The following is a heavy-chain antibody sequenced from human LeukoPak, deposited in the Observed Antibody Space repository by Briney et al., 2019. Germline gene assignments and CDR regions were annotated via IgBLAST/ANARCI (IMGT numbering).Heavy chain of an antibody. CDR3: ARCTTGRTFGSLREIKRSREIDY. J-gene: IGHJ4*02. D-gene: IGHD1-1*01. CDR2: VSGCSSYI. V-gene: IGHV3-21*01. CDR1: RFSFSSYS. Sequence: GGSLRLSCVASRFSFSSYSMNWVRQAPGKGLEWVSSVSGCSSYIYYADSVKGRFTISRDNAKNSLYLQMNSLRVEDTAVYYCARCTTGRTFGSLREIKRSREIDYWGQGTLVTVSS.